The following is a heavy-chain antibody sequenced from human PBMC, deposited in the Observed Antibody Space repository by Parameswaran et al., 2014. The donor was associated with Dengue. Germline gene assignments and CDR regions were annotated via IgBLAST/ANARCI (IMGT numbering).Heavy chain of an antibody. V-gene: IGHV3-30*18. D-gene: IGHD4-17*01. CDR3: AKDLSDYAPNYYYYGVDV. J-gene: IGHJ6*02. Sequence: WIRQPPGKGLEWVAIISYDGSNKYYADSVKGRFTISRDNSKNTLYLQMNSLRAEDTAVYYCAKDLSDYAPNYYYYGVDVWGQGTTVTVSS. CDR2: ISYDGSNK.